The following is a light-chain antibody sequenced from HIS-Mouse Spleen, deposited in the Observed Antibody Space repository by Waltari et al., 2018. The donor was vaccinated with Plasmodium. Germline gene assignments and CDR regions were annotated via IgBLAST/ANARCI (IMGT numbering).Light chain of an antibody. V-gene: IGLV3-10*01. CDR2: EDS. J-gene: IGLJ3*02. CDR3: YSTDSSGNHRV. Sequence: SYELPQPPSVSVSPGQTARITCSGAALPKKYAYWYQQKSGQAPVLVIYEDSKRPSGNPERFPGSSSGTMATLTISGSQVEDEADYYCYSTDSSGNHRVFGGGTKLTVL. CDR1: ALPKKY.